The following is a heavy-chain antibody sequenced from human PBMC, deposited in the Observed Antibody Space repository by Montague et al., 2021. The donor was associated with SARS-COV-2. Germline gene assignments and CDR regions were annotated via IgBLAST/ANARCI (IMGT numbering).Heavy chain of an antibody. J-gene: IGHJ4*02. Sequence: QSGAEVKKPGESLRISCKVSGYIFISHWITWVRQMPGKGLEWMGRIDPSDSYTNYSPSFQGHVSISVDKSISTAYLQWSSLKASDTAMYYCARRGRPYSGYTTGYFDYWGQGTLATVSS. V-gene: IGHV5-10-1*01. CDR3: ARRGRPYSGYTTGYFDY. CDR2: IDPSDSYT. CDR1: GYIFISHW. D-gene: IGHD5-12*01.